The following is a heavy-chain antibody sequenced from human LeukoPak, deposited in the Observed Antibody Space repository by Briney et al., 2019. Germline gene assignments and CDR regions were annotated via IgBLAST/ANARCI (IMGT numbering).Heavy chain of an antibody. Sequence: GGSLRLSCAASGFTFSTYDMHWVRQAPGKGLEWVSSISSSSSYIYYADSVKGRFTISRDNAKNSLYLQMNSLRAEDTAVYYCARDNKRWLQLGASFDYWGQGTLVTVSS. CDR1: GFTFSTYD. J-gene: IGHJ4*02. CDR2: ISSSSSYI. D-gene: IGHD5-24*01. CDR3: ARDNKRWLQLGASFDY. V-gene: IGHV3-21*01.